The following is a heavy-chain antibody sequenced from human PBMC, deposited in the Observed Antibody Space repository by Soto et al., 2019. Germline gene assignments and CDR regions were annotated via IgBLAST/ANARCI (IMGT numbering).Heavy chain of an antibody. CDR1: GFTFGDYA. CDR3: TRDASRSGSYYNPTFNFDY. D-gene: IGHD3-10*01. CDR2: IRSKAYGGTT. J-gene: IGHJ4*02. Sequence: GSLRLSCTASGFTFGDYAMSWVRQAPGKGLEWVGFIRSKAYGGTTEYAASVKGRFTISRDDSKSIAYLQMNSLKTEDTAVYYCTRDASRSGSYYNPTFNFDYWGQGTLVTVYS. V-gene: IGHV3-49*04.